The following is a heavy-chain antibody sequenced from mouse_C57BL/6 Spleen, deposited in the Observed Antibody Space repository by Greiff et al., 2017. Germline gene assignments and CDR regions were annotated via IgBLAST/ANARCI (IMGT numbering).Heavy chain of an antibody. CDR2: INPYNGDT. CDR3: ARTLYGMDY. Sequence: VQLQQSGPELVKPGDSVKICCKASGYSFTGYFMNWVMQSHGKSLEWIGRINPYNGDTFYNQKFKGKATLTVDKSSSTAHKELRSLTSEDSAVYYCARTLYGMDYWGQGTSVTVSS. J-gene: IGHJ4*01. CDR1: GYSFTGYF. V-gene: IGHV1-20*01.